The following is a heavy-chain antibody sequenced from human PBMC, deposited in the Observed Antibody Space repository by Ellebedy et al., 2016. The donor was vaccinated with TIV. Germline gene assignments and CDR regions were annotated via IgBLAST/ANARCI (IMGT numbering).Heavy chain of an antibody. CDR3: ARTGGGEEARPLTGIHV. Sequence: SQTLSLTCAVSGDTVSSNITAWNWIRQSPSRGLEWLGRTYYRTKWYNDYAGAVKSRITINADTSKNQFSRQLTSVTPEDTAVYYCARTGGGEEARPLTGIHVWGQGTTVTVSS. V-gene: IGHV6-1*01. D-gene: IGHD6-6*01. CDR2: TYYRTKWYN. CDR1: GDTVSSNITA. J-gene: IGHJ6*02.